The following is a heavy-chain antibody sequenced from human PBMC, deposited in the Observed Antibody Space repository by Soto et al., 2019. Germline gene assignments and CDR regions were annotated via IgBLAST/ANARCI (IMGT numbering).Heavy chain of an antibody. J-gene: IGHJ6*02. V-gene: IGHV4-59*01. CDR2: IYYSGST. CDR1: GGSISSYY. CDR3: ARDTPNYGMDV. Sequence: SETLSLTCTVSGGSISSYYWSWIRQPPGKGLEWIGYIYYSGSTNYNPSPKSRVTISVDTSKNQFSLKLSSVTAADTAVYYCARDTPNYGMDVWGQGTTVPVSS.